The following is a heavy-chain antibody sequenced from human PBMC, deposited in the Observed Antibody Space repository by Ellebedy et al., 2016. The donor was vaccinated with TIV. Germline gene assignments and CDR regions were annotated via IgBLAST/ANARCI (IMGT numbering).Heavy chain of an antibody. Sequence: GESLKISCSASGLTFRNYAMHWVRQAPGKGLEYVSAISNNGGSTYYADSVKGRFTISRDNSKDTLYLQVNSLRAEDTAVYYCARDPVGVGPAFDIWGQGTMVTVSS. V-gene: IGHV3-64*04. D-gene: IGHD4-23*01. CDR3: ARDPVGVGPAFDI. J-gene: IGHJ3*02. CDR2: ISNNGGST. CDR1: GLTFRNYA.